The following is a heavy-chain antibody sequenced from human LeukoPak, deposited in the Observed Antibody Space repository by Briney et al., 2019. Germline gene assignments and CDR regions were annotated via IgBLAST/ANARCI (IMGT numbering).Heavy chain of an antibody. V-gene: IGHV4-59*12. Sequence: PSETLSLTCAVSGGSISTYFWSWIRQPPGKGLEWIGYVYYSGSTNYNPSLKSRVTISVDTSKNQFSLKLSSVTAADTAVYYCARRGRPYGSGSYSSGYWGQGTLVTVSS. J-gene: IGHJ4*02. CDR2: VYYSGST. CDR1: GGSISTYF. CDR3: ARRGRPYGSGSYSSGY. D-gene: IGHD3-10*01.